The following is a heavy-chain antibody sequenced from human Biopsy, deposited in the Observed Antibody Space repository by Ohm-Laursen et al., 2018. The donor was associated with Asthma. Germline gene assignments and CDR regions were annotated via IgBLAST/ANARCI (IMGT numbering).Heavy chain of an antibody. CDR3: ARAVDYSHYYGIDV. J-gene: IGHJ6*02. V-gene: IGHV1-18*01. Sequence: ASVKVSCKPSGYTFNSAGITWVRQAPGQGLEWIGWISVYNGSTKVAQKLQDRVTMITDTSTSTAYMELRSLRSDDTAVYFCARAVDYSHYYGIDVWGQGTTVTVS. CDR1: GYTFNSAG. CDR2: ISVYNGST. D-gene: IGHD3-10*01.